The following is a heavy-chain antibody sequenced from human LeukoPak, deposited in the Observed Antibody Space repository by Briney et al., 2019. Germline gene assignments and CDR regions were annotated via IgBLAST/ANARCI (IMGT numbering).Heavy chain of an antibody. J-gene: IGHJ4*02. D-gene: IGHD6-19*01. Sequence: SETLSLTCAVYGGSFSNYYWNWIRQPPGKGLEWIGEINHSGSTNYNPSLKSRVTILVDTSRNQFSLKLSSVTAADTAVYYCARGTRWLVLNYFDYWGQGTLVTVSS. CDR3: ARGTRWLVLNYFDY. V-gene: IGHV4-34*01. CDR1: GGSFSNYY. CDR2: INHSGST.